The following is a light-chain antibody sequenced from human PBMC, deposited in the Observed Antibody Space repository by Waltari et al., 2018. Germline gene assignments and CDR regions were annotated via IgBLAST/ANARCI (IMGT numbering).Light chain of an antibody. J-gene: IGKJ1*01. CDR3: QQSSSTPPWT. V-gene: IGKV1-39*01. CDR1: QSISIW. CDR2: SKS. Sequence: DIQMTQSPSSLSASVGDSVTITCRASQSISIWLNWYQKKPGKAPKRLSYSKSRLPSGVPSRFSGSGSGTDFTLTISSLQPEDFATYYCQQSSSTPPWTFGQGTKVEIK.